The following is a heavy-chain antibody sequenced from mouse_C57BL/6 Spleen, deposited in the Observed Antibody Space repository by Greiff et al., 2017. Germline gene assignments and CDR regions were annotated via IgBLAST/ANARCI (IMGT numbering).Heavy chain of an antibody. CDR1: GYTFTSYW. D-gene: IGHD1-1*01. J-gene: IGHJ1*03. CDR3: ATTGSSYWYFDV. Sequence: QVQLQQPGAELVKPGASVKLSCKASGYTFTSYWMHWVKQRPGQGLEWIGMIHPNSGSTNYNEKFKSKATLTVDKSSSTAYMQRSSLTSEDSAVYYCATTGSSYWYFDVWGTGTTVTVSS. CDR2: IHPNSGST. V-gene: IGHV1-64*01.